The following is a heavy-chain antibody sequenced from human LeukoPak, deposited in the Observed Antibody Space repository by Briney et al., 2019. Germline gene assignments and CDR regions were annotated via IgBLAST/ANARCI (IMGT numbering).Heavy chain of an antibody. CDR2: MYYSGIT. V-gene: IGHV4-59*01. D-gene: IGHD2-21*02. CDR1: GGSISSYY. CDR3: AREGLLCGGDCYRDAFDI. Sequence: SETLSLTCTVSGGSISSYYWSWIRQPPGKGLKWIGYMYYSGITNYNPSLKSRVTISVDTSKNQYSLQLSSVTAADTAVDYCAREGLLCGGDCYRDAFDIWGQGTMVTVSS. J-gene: IGHJ3*02.